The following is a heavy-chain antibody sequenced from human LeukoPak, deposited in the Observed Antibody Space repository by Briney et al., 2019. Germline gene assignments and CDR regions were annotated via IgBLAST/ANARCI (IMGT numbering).Heavy chain of an antibody. CDR3: ARAPDYDFWSGYSYYYYYMDV. CDR1: GFTFTSYA. CDR2: ISSSSSYI. Sequence: PGGSLRLSCAASGFTFTSYAMNWVRQAPGKGLEWVSSISSSSSYIYYADSVKGRFTISRDNAKNSLYLQMDSLRAEDTAVYYCARAPDYDFWSGYSYYYYYMDVWGKGTTVTVSS. D-gene: IGHD3-3*01. V-gene: IGHV3-21*01. J-gene: IGHJ6*03.